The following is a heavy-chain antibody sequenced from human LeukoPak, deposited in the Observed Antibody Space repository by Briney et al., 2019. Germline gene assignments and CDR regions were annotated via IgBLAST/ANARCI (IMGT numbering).Heavy chain of an antibody. Sequence: GGSLRLSCAASGFTVSSNYMSWVRQAPGKGLEWVSVICSGGTTYYADSVKGRFTISRDNSKNTLHLQMNSLRAEDTAVYYCARDQYSYAHAAHWGQGTLVTVSS. CDR3: ARDQYSYAHAAH. CDR2: ICSGGTT. V-gene: IGHV3-66*01. J-gene: IGHJ4*02. D-gene: IGHD5-18*01. CDR1: GFTVSSNY.